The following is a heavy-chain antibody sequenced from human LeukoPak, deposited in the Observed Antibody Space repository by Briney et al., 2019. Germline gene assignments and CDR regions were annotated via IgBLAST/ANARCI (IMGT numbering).Heavy chain of an antibody. CDR1: GFTFSSYN. CDR3: ARAESYSSSSGPDY. J-gene: IGHJ4*02. D-gene: IGHD6-6*01. CDR2: ISSSSSTI. Sequence: GGSLRLSCAASGFTFSSYNMNWVRQAPGKGLEWVSYISSSSSTIYYADSVKGRFTISRDNAKNSLYLQMNSLRVEDTAVYYCARAESYSSSSGPDYWGQGTLVTVSS. V-gene: IGHV3-48*04.